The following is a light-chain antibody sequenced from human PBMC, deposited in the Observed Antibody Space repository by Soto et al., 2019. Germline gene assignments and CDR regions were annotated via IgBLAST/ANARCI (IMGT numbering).Light chain of an antibody. Sequence: EIVLTQSPGTLSLSPGERATLSCRASQSVSSTYLAWYQQKPGQAPRLLIYGASSRATGIPDRFSGSVSGTDFTLTISRLEPEDFAVYYCQWYGTSPTWTFGQGTKVDIK. V-gene: IGKV3-20*01. CDR1: QSVSSTY. J-gene: IGKJ1*01. CDR2: GAS. CDR3: QWYGTSPTWT.